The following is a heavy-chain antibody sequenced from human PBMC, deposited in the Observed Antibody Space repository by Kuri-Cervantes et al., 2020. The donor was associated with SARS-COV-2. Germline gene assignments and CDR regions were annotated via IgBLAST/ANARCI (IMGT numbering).Heavy chain of an antibody. CDR2: ISSSGSTI. CDR3: ARDPRTLVHYYYHGMDV. V-gene: IGHV3-48*03. Sequence: GGSLRLSCAASGFTFSSYEMNWVRQAPGKGLEWVSYISSSGSTIYYADSVKGRFTISRDNAKNSLYLQMNSLRAEDTAVYYCARDPRTLVHYYYHGMDVWGQGTLVTVSS. D-gene: IGHD2-8*02. J-gene: IGHJ6*02. CDR1: GFTFSSYE.